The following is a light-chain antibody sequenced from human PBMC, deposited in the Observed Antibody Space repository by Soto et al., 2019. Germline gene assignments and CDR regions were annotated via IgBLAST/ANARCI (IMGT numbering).Light chain of an antibody. CDR2: DTS. Sequence: EIVLTQSPGTLSLSPGERATLSCRASQSVSSSYLAWYQRKPGQAPRLLIYDTSSRATGVPDRFSGSGSGTDFTLTISRLEPEDLAVFYCQQYGSSPRTFGGGTKVEIK. V-gene: IGKV3-20*01. CDR3: QQYGSSPRT. CDR1: QSVSSSY. J-gene: IGKJ4*01.